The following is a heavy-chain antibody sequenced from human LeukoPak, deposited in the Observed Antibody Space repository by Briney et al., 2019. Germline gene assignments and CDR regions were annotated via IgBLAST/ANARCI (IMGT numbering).Heavy chain of an antibody. CDR2: IYYSGST. CDR3: ARLKAAAFDY. D-gene: IGHD6-13*01. CDR1: GGSISSSSYY. V-gene: IGHV4-39*06. J-gene: IGHJ4*02. Sequence: PSETLSLTCTVSGGSISSSSYYWGWIRQPPGKGLEWIGSIYYSGSTYYNPSLKSRVTISVDTSKNQFPLKLSSVTAADTAVYYCARLKAAAFDYWGQGTLVTVSS.